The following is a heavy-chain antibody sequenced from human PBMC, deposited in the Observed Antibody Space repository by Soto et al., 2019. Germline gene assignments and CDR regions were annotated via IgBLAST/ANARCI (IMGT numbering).Heavy chain of an antibody. CDR3: ARLESVVVQAAISDAFYI. CDR2: INHSGST. V-gene: IGHV4-34*01. D-gene: IGHD2-2*03. Sequence: QVQLQQWGAGLLKPSDTLSLPCAVYGGSFSGYYWSWIRQPPGKGLEWIGEINHSGSTSYNPSLNSRVTISVDTSKNQFSLKLGSVTAADTAVYDCARLESVVVQAAISDAFYICGQGTMVTVSS. J-gene: IGHJ3*02. CDR1: GGSFSGYY.